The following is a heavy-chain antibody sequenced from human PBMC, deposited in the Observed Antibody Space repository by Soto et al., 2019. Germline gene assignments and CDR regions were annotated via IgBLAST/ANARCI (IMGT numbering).Heavy chain of an antibody. Sequence: GESLKISCKGSGYSFTSYWIGWVRQMPGKGLEWRGIIYPGYSDTRYSRSFQGQVTISDEKSISTADLQWSSLKASDTAMYYCARSNYDILTGYLIWGQGTMVTVSS. J-gene: IGHJ4*02. CDR2: IYPGYSDT. CDR3: ARSNYDILTGYLI. D-gene: IGHD3-9*01. CDR1: GYSFTSYW. V-gene: IGHV5-51*01.